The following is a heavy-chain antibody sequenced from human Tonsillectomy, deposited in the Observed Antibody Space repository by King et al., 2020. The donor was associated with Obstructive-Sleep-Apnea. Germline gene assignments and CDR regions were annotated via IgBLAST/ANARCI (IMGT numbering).Heavy chain of an antibody. V-gene: IGHV4-59*08. CDR2: IYYSVIT. D-gene: IGHD1-1*01. Sequence: QLQESGPGLVRPSETLSLTCTVPGGSITNYYWGWIRQPPGKGLEWIGYIYYSVITDYNPARRGLVTISVDTSKNQLSLRVTSVTAADTAEYFCARWNEGFDYWGQGTLVTVSS. CDR1: GGSITNYY. J-gene: IGHJ4*02. CDR3: ARWNEGFDY.